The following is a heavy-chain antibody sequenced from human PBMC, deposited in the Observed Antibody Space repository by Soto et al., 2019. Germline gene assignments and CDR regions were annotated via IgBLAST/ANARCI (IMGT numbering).Heavy chain of an antibody. J-gene: IGHJ4*02. D-gene: IGHD3-3*01. CDR3: ARELSGIYTGDYFDY. CDR1: GFNFGGYD. Sequence: GGSLRLSCAASGFNFGGYDMNWVRQAPGKGLEWVSYISTSSTTIYYAESVKGRFTISRDNAKNSLYLQMTSLRDEDTAVYYCARELSGIYTGDYFDYWGQGTLVTVSS. V-gene: IGHV3-48*02. CDR2: ISTSSTTI.